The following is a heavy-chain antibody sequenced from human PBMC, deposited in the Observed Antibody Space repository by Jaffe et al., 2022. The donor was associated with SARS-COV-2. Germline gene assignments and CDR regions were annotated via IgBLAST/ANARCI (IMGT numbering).Heavy chain of an antibody. CDR1: GFTFSSYG. Sequence: QVQLVESGGGVVQPGRSLRLSCAASGFTFSSYGMHWVRQAPGKGLEWVVVISYDGSNKYYADSVKGRFTISRDNSKNTLYLQMNSLRAEDTAVYYCAKDGWYCSGGSCQTFDYWGQGTLVTVSS. V-gene: IGHV3-30*18. D-gene: IGHD2-15*01. J-gene: IGHJ4*02. CDR2: ISYDGSNK. CDR3: AKDGWYCSGGSCQTFDY.